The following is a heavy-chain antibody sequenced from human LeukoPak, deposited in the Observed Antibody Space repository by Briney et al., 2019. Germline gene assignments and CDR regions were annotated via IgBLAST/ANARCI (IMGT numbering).Heavy chain of an antibody. CDR1: GFTFSNYA. CDR3: AIPRPHGTTWYGAIEY. Sequence: PGGSLRLSCAASGFTFSNYAMSWVRQAPGKGLEWVSAISNRGGTHYADSVKGRFTTSRDTSQTTLYLQMNSLRADDTAVYYCAIPRPHGTTWYGAIEYWGQGSLVTVSS. D-gene: IGHD6-13*01. J-gene: IGHJ4*02. CDR2: ISNRGGT. V-gene: IGHV3-23*01.